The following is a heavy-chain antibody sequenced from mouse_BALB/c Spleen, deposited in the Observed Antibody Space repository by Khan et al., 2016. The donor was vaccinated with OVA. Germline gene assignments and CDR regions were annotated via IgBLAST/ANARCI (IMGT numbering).Heavy chain of an antibody. V-gene: IGHV1-80*01. Sequence: VKLMESGAELVRPGSSVKISCKTSGYAFSNYWMNWVKQRPGQGLEWIGQIYPGDGDTNYNGEFKGKATLTADKSSNKAYMHLSSLTAADSAVYFGARSGYDFFAYWGQGALVTGSA. CDR1: GYAFSNYW. J-gene: IGHJ3*01. D-gene: IGHD2-14*01. CDR3: ARSGYDFFAY. CDR2: IYPGDGDT.